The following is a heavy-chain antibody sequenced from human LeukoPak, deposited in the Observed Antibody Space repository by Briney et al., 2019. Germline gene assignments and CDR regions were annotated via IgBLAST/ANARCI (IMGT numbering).Heavy chain of an antibody. D-gene: IGHD5-12*01. CDR2: IYTRGST. J-gene: IGHJ4*02. V-gene: IGHV4-4*08. CDR3: ARATWPLCYFDY. Sequence: SETLSLTCTVSGGSISSYYWSWIRQPPGKGLEWIGRIYTRGSTDYNPSLKSRVTTSIDTSKNQFSLELSSVTAADTAVYYCARATWPLCYFDYWGQGTLVTVSS. CDR1: GGSISSYY.